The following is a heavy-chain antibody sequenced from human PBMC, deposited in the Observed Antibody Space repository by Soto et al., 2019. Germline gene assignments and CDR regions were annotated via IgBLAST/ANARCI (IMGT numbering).Heavy chain of an antibody. J-gene: IGHJ4*02. CDR1: GYTFTSYY. D-gene: IGHD1-7*01. CDR2: INPSGGST. CDR3: ARDHYWNYGPQVDY. V-gene: IGHV1-46*01. Sequence: ASVKVSCKASGYTFTSYYMHWVRQAPGQGLEWMGIINPSGGSTSYAQKFQGRVIVTRDTATSTVYMELSSLRSDDTAVYYCARDHYWNYGPQVDYWAQGTLVTVSS.